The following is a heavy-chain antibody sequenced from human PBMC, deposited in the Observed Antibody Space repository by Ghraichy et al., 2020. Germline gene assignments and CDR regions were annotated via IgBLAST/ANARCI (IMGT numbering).Heavy chain of an antibody. D-gene: IGHD3-3*01. V-gene: IGHV3-23*01. CDR3: AKGYDFWSGYYPHYFDY. CDR2: ISGSGGST. J-gene: IGHJ4*02. Sequence: GGSLRLSCAASGFTFSSYAMSWVRQAPGKGLEWVSAISGSGGSTYYADSVKGRFTISRDNSKNTLYLQMNSLRAEDTAVYYCAKGYDFWSGYYPHYFDYWGQGTLVTVSS. CDR1: GFTFSSYA.